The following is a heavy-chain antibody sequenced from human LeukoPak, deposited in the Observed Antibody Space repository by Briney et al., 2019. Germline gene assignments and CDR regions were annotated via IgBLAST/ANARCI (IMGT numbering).Heavy chain of an antibody. J-gene: IGHJ4*02. D-gene: IGHD6-13*01. CDR1: GGSISSSSYY. CDR2: IYYSGST. V-gene: IGHV4-39*02. Sequence: KTSVTLSLTCTVSGGSISSSSYYWGWIRQPPGKGLEWIGSIYYSGSTYYNPSLKSRVTISVDTSKNQFSLKLSSVTAADTAVYYCARDGDYSSSWYVFDYWGQGTLVTVSS. CDR3: ARDGDYSSSWYVFDY.